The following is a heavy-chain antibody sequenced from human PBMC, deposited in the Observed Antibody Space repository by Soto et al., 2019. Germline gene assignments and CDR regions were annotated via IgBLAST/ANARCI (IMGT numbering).Heavy chain of an antibody. Sequence: GGSLRLSCAASGFTFSSYWMSWVRQAPGKGLEWVANIKQDGSEKYYVDSVKGRFTISRDNAKNSLYLQMNSLRAEDTAVYYCANGVLMVYAMNAFDIWGQGTMVTVSS. CDR1: GFTFSSYW. J-gene: IGHJ3*02. CDR3: ANGVLMVYAMNAFDI. D-gene: IGHD2-8*01. V-gene: IGHV3-7*03. CDR2: IKQDGSEK.